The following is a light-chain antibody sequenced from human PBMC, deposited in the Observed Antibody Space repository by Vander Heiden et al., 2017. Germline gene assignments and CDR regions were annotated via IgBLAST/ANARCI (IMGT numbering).Light chain of an antibody. CDR2: CAA. CDR1: QSVRSD. CDR3: QQYNNRPPWT. Sequence: EIVMSPSPATLSVAPGESATLSCRASQSVRSDLAWYQQKPGETPRLLIYCAATRATSIPARFCSGGAGTEVTLIISCRQSEDFAVYYCQQYNNRPPWTFGQGTKVE. J-gene: IGKJ1*01. V-gene: IGKV3D-15*01.